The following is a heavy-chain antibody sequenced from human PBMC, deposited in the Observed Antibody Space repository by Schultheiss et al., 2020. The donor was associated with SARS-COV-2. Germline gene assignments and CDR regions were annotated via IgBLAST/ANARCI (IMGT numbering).Heavy chain of an antibody. Sequence: SVKVSCKASGYTFTGYYMHWVRQAPGQGLEWMGWINPNSGGTNYAQKFQGWVTMTRDTSISTAYMELSRLRSDDTAVYYCARDQRYSSSWGLGYGMDVWGQGTTVTVSS. CDR1: GYTFTGYY. D-gene: IGHD6-13*01. V-gene: IGHV1-2*04. CDR3: ARDQRYSSSWGLGYGMDV. CDR2: INPNSGGT. J-gene: IGHJ6*02.